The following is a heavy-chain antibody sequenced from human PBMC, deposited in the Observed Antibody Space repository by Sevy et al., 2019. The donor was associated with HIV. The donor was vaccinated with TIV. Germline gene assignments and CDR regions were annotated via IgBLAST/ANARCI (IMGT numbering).Heavy chain of an antibody. CDR2: INPGGTTT. CDR3: LRSISPGYGNFDL. V-gene: IGHV3-74*01. J-gene: IGHJ2*01. CDR1: GLSISSYW. Sequence: GGSLRLSCAASGLSISSYWMHWVRQAPGKGLVWVSRINPGGTTTNYADSVKGRFTISRDNAKNTLYLQMNSVRGDDTAMYYCLRSISPGYGNFDLWGRGTLVTVSS.